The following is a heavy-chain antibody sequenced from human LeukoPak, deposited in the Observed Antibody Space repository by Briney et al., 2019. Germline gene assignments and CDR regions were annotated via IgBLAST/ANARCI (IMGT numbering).Heavy chain of an antibody. CDR2: ISWNNNKI. CDR1: GFTFDDYA. D-gene: IGHD3-22*01. J-gene: IGHJ4*02. CDR3: AKGMFHDSSGYYSQPFDY. V-gene: IGHV3-9*01. Sequence: GGSLRLSCAASGFTFDDYAMHWVRQAPGKGLEWVSAISWNNNKIGYADSVRGRFTISRDNAKNSLYLQMNSLRAEDTALYYCAKGMFHDSSGYYSQPFDYWGQGTLVTVSS.